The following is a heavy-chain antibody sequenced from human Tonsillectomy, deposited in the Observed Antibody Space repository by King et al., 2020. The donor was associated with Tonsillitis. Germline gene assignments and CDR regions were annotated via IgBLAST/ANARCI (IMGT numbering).Heavy chain of an antibody. D-gene: IGHD3-10*01. V-gene: IGHV3-33*08. Sequence: VQLVESGGGVVQPGRSLRLSCVASGFIFSNHDMHWVRQAPGKGLECVAVIWYDGSDRYYVDSVKGRYTIARDNSRNTVFLQMLSPTVEDTAIYYCARGPRPSSGYYMDVWGKGTMVTVSS. CDR3: ARGPRPSSGYYMDV. J-gene: IGHJ6*03. CDR1: GFIFSNHD. CDR2: IWYDGSDR.